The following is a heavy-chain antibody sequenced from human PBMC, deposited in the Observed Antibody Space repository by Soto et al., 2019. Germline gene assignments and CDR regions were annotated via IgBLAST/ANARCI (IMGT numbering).Heavy chain of an antibody. CDR3: VGGGLSYFDH. CDR1: GFPFNNFE. Sequence: GGSLRLSCVASGFPFNNFEMNWIRQGPGKGLEWISYITGGGATYYADSVKGRFTISRDNAKNSLFLQMNSVGVGDTAVYYCVGGGLSYFDHWGLGTMVTVSS. V-gene: IGHV3-48*03. CDR2: ITGGGAT. J-gene: IGHJ4*02. D-gene: IGHD3-16*01.